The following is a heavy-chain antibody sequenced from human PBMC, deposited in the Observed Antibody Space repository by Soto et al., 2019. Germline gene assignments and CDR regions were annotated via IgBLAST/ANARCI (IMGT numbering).Heavy chain of an antibody. J-gene: IGHJ3*02. V-gene: IGHV3-53*01. CDR2: FYDVDGT. CDR3: ATWHLQEHAYDN. Sequence: DVQLVESGGGLIQPGGSLRLSCAAFGLTVSGKKYISWVRQPPGKGLEGVVAFYDVDGTYYADSVKGRFTTSIDTSRTIVYLQINSLRLDDTAVYFCATWHLQEHAYDNWGQGTTVTVSS. CDR1: GLTVSGKKY. D-gene: IGHD4-4*01.